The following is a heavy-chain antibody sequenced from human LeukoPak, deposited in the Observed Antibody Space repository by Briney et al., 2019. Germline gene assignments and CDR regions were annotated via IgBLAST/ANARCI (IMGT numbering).Heavy chain of an antibody. CDR2: INSDGSST. V-gene: IGHV3-74*01. CDR3: SSGNSHAFDI. J-gene: IGHJ3*02. CDR1: GLILSRYA. D-gene: IGHD4-23*01. Sequence: GGSLRLSCAASGLILSRYAMTWVRQAPGKGLEWVSRINSDGSSTSYADSVKGRFTISRDNAKNTLYLQMNNLRAEDTAVYYCSSGNSHAFDIWGQGTMVTVSS.